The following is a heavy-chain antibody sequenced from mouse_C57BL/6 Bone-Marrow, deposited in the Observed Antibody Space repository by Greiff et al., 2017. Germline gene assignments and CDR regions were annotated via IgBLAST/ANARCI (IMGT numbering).Heavy chain of an antibody. CDR3: ARSCAMDY. CDR1: GYTFTSYW. V-gene: IGHV1-69*01. CDR2: LDPSDSYT. Sequence: VQLQQPGAELVMPGASVKLSCKASGYTFTSYWMHWVKQRPGQGLEWIGELDPSDSYTNSNKKFKGKSTLTVDKSSSTAYMQLSSLTSEDSAVYYCARSCAMDYWGQGTSVTVSS. J-gene: IGHJ4*01.